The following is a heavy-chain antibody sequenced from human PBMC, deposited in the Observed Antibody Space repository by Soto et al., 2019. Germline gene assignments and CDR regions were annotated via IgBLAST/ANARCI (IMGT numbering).Heavy chain of an antibody. Sequence: SETLSLTCSVSGDSVSSDGYYWSWIRQPPGKGLEWIGYIYYSGSTNYNPSLKTRVTISLDTSQNQFSLKLSSVTTADTAVYYCARVNYCSSSSCYWLDYWGQGTLVTVSS. J-gene: IGHJ4*02. CDR2: IYYSGST. V-gene: IGHV4-61*08. CDR1: GDSVSSDGYY. D-gene: IGHD2-2*01. CDR3: ARVNYCSSSSCYWLDY.